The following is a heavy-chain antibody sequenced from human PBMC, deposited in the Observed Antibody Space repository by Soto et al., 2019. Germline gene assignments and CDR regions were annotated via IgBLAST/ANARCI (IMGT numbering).Heavy chain of an antibody. CDR2: ISYAGDYR. CDR1: GFNFRGYA. D-gene: IGHD6-6*01. J-gene: IGHJ4*02. V-gene: IGHV3-30-3*01. Sequence: PGGSLRLSCAASGFNFRGYAMHWVRQAPGKGLEWVSVISYAGDYRSYADSVKGRFTISRDNSGNTLYLQMDSLRPDDTAVYFCAREPWGFSGSAKYFDYWGQGSLVTVSS. CDR3: AREPWGFSGSAKYFDY.